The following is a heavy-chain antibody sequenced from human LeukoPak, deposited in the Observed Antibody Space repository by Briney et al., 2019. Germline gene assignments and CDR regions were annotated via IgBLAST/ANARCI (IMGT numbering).Heavy chain of an antibody. CDR1: GYTFTSYY. CDR3: ARSGAAAINYYYYGMDV. V-gene: IGHV1-46*01. D-gene: IGHD6-13*01. Sequence: ASVKVSCKASGYTFTSYYMHWVRQAPGQGLEWMGIINPSGGSTSYAQKFQGRVTMTRDTSTSTAYMELSSLRSEDTAVYYCARSGAAAINYYYYGMDVWGQGTTVTVSS. CDR2: INPSGGST. J-gene: IGHJ6*02.